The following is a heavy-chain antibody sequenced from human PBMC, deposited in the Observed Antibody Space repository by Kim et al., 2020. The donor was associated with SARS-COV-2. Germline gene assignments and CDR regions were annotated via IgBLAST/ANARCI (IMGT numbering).Heavy chain of an antibody. V-gene: IGHV4-34*01. Sequence: KSRVTISVDTSKNQFSLKRSSVTAADTAVYYCARRAYNWNYDRLHNWFDPWGQGTLVTVSS. J-gene: IGHJ5*02. D-gene: IGHD1-7*01. CDR3: ARRAYNWNYDRLHNWFDP.